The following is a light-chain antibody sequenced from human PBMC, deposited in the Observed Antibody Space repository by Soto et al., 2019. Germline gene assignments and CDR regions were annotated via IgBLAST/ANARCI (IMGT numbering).Light chain of an antibody. CDR2: AAS. CDR3: QKYNTAPQT. J-gene: IGKJ1*01. V-gene: IGKV1-27*01. CDR1: QGILDY. Sequence: DIQMTQSPSSLSASVGDRVTITCRASQGILDYVAWFQQKPGKAPKLLIYAASTLQSGVPSRFSGSGSGTDFPLTISCLQPEDVATYYCQKYNTAPQTFGPGTKVEIK.